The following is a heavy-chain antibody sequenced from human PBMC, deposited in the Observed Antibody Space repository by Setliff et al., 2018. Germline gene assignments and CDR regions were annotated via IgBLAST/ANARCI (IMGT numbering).Heavy chain of an antibody. J-gene: IGHJ5*01. CDR1: GGTFRTDG. D-gene: IGHD6-13*01. V-gene: IGHV1-69*13. Sequence: SVKVSCKASGGTFRTDGFNWVRQAPGQGLEWMGRIIPVFRSAKYAQKFQDRITMTADESATTAYMELTSLRSEDAAVYYCARALGGISAAGNNWLDSWGQGTLVTVAS. CDR2: IIPVFRSA. CDR3: ARALGGISAAGNNWLDS.